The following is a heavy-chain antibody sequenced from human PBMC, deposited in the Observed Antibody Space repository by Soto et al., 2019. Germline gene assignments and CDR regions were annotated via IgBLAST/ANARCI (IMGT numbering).Heavy chain of an antibody. CDR2: FIPVYRTL. CDR3: ATGVIWIGYFTVDS. CDR1: GGSFGKSA. Sequence: SVKVSCKASGGSFGKSASNWVRQTPGQGLEWLGGFIPVYRTLNYAQKFQGRVTITADESTGTAYMTLSSLASDDTDVYYCATGVIWIGYFTVDSWGQGTRVTVSS. V-gene: IGHV1-69*13. J-gene: IGHJ4*02. D-gene: IGHD3-3*01.